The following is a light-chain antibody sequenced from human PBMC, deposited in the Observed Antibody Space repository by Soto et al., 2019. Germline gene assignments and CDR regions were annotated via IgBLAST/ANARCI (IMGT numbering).Light chain of an antibody. CDR1: SSDVGGYNY. CDR2: EVS. CDR3: SSYAGSNNWN. V-gene: IGLV2-8*01. J-gene: IGLJ1*01. Sequence: QSALTQPPSASGSPGQSVTISCTGTSSDVGGYNYVSWYQQHPGKAPKLMIYEVSKRPSGVPDRFSGSKSGNTASLNVSGLKAEDEADYYCSSYAGSNNWNFGAGTKLTVL.